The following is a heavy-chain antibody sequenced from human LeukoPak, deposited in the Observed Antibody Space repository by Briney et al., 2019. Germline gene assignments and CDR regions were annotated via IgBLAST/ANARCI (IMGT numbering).Heavy chain of an antibody. CDR3: AREGGCSGSAYHYYMDV. V-gene: IGHV3-30*04. D-gene: IGHD2-15*01. Sequence: GRSLPLSCAASGCTFSSYARHWVRQAPGRGLAGVAVIYYDGSNNYYADSLKGRFTISRDNSKNTLYLQMNSLRAEDTAVYYCAREGGCSGSAYHYYMDVWGKGTTVTVSS. J-gene: IGHJ6*03. CDR2: IYYDGSNN. CDR1: GCTFSSYA.